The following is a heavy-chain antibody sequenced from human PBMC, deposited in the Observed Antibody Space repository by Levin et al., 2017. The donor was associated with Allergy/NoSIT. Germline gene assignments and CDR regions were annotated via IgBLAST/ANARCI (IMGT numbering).Heavy chain of an antibody. CDR1: GFTFDDYA. D-gene: IGHD6-19*01. CDR2: ISWNSGSI. CDR3: AKGLNSSGWEHDAFDI. J-gene: IGHJ3*02. Sequence: HAGGSLRLSCAASGFTFDDYAMHWVRQAPGKGLEWVSGISWNSGSIGYADSVKGRFTISRDNAKNSLYLQMNSLRAEDTALYYCAKGLNSSGWEHDAFDIWGQGTMVTVSS. V-gene: IGHV3-9*01.